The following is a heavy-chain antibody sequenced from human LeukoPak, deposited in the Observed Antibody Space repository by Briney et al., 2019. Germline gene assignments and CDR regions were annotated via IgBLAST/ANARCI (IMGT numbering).Heavy chain of an antibody. J-gene: IGHJ4*02. CDR3: ARGRAPITMVRGVTFDY. Sequence: KPSETLSLTCAVYGGSFSGYYWSWIRQPPGKGLEWIGEINHSGSTNYNPSLKSRVTISVDTSKNQFSLKLSSVTAADTAVYYGARGRAPITMVRGVTFDYWGQGTLVTVSS. V-gene: IGHV4-34*01. CDR2: INHSGST. D-gene: IGHD3-10*01. CDR1: GGSFSGYY.